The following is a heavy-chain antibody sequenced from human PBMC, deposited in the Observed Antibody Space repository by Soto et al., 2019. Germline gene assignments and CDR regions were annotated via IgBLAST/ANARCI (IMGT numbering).Heavy chain of an antibody. D-gene: IGHD5-12*01. J-gene: IGHJ4*02. Sequence: GGSLRLSCAASGFIFSSYAMTWVRQAPGKGLEWVSGISGSGGSTYYADSVKGRFTISRDNSKKMLYLQMDSLRAEDTAVYYCAKDARYSNTWYYFDYWGQGTLVTVSS. CDR3: AKDARYSNTWYYFDY. CDR1: GFIFSSYA. V-gene: IGHV3-23*01. CDR2: ISGSGGST.